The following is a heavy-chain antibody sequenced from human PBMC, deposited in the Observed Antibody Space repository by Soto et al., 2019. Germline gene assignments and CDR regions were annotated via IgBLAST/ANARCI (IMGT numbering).Heavy chain of an antibody. CDR1: GYTFTSYD. CDR2: MNTNSGNT. V-gene: IGHV1-8*01. Sequence: QVQLVQSGAEVKKPGASVKVSCKASGYTFTSYDINWVRQATGKGLEGMGWMNTNSGNTGYVKKFQGRDTMTRNTSINTAYMELSSLRSEDTAVCSCARERSGSSEYWCPGTLVTASS. CDR3: ARERSGSSEY. D-gene: IGHD1-26*01. J-gene: IGHJ1*01.